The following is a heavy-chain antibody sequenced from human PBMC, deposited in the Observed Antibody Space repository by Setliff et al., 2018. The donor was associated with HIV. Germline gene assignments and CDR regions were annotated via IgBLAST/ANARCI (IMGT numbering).Heavy chain of an antibody. CDR1: GGSISRRDYC. CDR3: ARHQVIPTVIGAFDI. D-gene: IGHD3-16*02. Sequence: SETLSLTCTVSGGSISRRDYCWGWIRQPPGKGLEWIGSVYYTWSTYYNPSLKSRVTISVDTSKNHFSLKLSSVTAADTAVYYCARHQVIPTVIGAFDIWGQGTVVTVSS. CDR2: VYYTWST. J-gene: IGHJ3*02. V-gene: IGHV4-39*01.